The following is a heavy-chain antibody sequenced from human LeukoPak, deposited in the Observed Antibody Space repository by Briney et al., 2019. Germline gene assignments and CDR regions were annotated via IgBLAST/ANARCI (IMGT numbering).Heavy chain of an antibody. Sequence: SETLSLTCTVSGVSISTYHWSWIRQPPGKGLEWMGYISSSGSVNDNPSLRSRVTISVDTSKNQFFLNLSSVSAADTAVYYCARIPLGYSGAYYFDYWGQGTLVTVSP. D-gene: IGHD5-12*01. CDR3: ARIPLGYSGAYYFDY. J-gene: IGHJ4*02. V-gene: IGHV4-4*09. CDR1: GVSISTYH. CDR2: ISSSGSV.